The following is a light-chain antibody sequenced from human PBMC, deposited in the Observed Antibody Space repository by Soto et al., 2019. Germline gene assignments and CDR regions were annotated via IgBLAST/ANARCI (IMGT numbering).Light chain of an antibody. CDR3: QSYDSSLSGYV. CDR1: SSNIGAGYD. V-gene: IGLV1-40*01. Sequence: SVLTQPPPVSRAPGPRVTISRPGGSSNIGAGYDVHWYQQLPGTAPKLLIYGNSNRPSGVPDRFSGSKSGTSASLAITGLQAEDEADYYCQSYDSSLSGYVFGTGTKVTV. J-gene: IGLJ1*01. CDR2: GNS.